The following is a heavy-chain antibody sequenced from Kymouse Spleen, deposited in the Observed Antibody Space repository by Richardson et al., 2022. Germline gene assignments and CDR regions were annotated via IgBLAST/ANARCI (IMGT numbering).Heavy chain of an antibody. D-gene: IGHD3-10*01. J-gene: IGHJ6*02. CDR3: AKDYGSGSYYYYYYGMDV. CDR1: GFTFDDYA. Sequence: EVQLVESGGGLVQPGRSLRLSCAASGFTFDDYAMHWVRQAPGKGLEWVSGISWNSGSIGYADSVKGRFTISRDNAKNSLYLQMNSLRAEDTALYYCAKDYGSGSYYYYYYGMDVWGQGTTVTVSS. V-gene: IGHV3-9*01. CDR2: ISWNSGSI.